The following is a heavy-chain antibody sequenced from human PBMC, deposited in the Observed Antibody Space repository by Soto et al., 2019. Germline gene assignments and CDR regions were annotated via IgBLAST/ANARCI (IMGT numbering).Heavy chain of an antibody. J-gene: IGHJ2*01. D-gene: IGHD1-20*01. V-gene: IGHV4-34*01. CDR1: GGSSRAYH. Sequence: PSETLSLTCSVYGGSSRAYHWSWIRQSPGEGLEWIGEFSYSGILNYNPSLKRRVAGSLDTSTDHFSLTMTSVTAADTGVYFCAGGPRYWSFALWGRGTLVTVSS. CDR2: FSYSGIL. CDR3: AGGPRYWSFAL.